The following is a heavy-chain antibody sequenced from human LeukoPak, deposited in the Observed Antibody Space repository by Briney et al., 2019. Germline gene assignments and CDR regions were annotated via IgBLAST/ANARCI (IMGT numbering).Heavy chain of an antibody. CDR1: GYTFTSYY. V-gene: IGHV1-18*04. D-gene: IGHD3-9*01. CDR2: ISAYNGNT. Sequence: ASVKVSCKASGYTFTSYYMHWVRQAPGQGLEWMGWISAYNGNTNYAQKLQGRVTMTTDTSTSTAYMELRSLRSDDTAVYYCARAMYDTLTGYLFDYWGQGTLVTVSS. J-gene: IGHJ4*02. CDR3: ARAMYDTLTGYLFDY.